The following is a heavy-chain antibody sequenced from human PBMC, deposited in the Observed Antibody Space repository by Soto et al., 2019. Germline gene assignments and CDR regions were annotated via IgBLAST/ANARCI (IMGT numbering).Heavy chain of an antibody. Sequence: ASVKVSCKASGYTFTGYYMHWVRQAPGQGLEWMGWINPNSGGTNYAQKFQGWVTMTRDTSISTAYMELSRLRSDDTAVYYCARDYCTNGVCYEFDYWGQGTLVTVSS. CDR1: GYTFTGYY. D-gene: IGHD2-8*01. CDR2: INPNSGGT. J-gene: IGHJ4*02. V-gene: IGHV1-2*04. CDR3: ARDYCTNGVCYEFDY.